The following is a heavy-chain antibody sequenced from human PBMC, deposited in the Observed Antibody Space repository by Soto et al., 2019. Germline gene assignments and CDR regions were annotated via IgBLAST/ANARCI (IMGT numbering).Heavy chain of an antibody. CDR1: GGSVSSGSYY. CDR2: IYYSGST. Sequence: SETLSLTCTVSGGSVSSGSYYWSWIRQPPGKGLEWIGYIYYSGSTNYNPSLKSRVTISVDTSKNQFSLKLRSVTAADTAVYYCARLVRGGQYSYGLAPGRFFDYWGQGTLVTVSS. D-gene: IGHD5-18*01. CDR3: ARLVRGGQYSYGLAPGRFFDY. J-gene: IGHJ4*02. V-gene: IGHV4-61*01.